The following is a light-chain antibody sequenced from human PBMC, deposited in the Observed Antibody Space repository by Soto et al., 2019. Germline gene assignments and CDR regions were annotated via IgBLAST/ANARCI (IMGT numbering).Light chain of an antibody. CDR2: RNN. J-gene: IGLJ2*01. V-gene: IGLV1-47*01. Sequence: QSVLTQPPSASGTPGQRVTISCSGSSSNIESNYVYWYQQLPGTAPKLLIYRNNQRPSGVPDRFSGSKSDTSASLAISGLRSEDEADYYCAAWDGSLSGVVFGGGTKLTVL. CDR1: SSNIESNY. CDR3: AAWDGSLSGVV.